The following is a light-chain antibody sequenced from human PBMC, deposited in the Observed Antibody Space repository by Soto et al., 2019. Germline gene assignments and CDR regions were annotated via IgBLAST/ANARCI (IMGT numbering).Light chain of an antibody. CDR2: GAS. J-gene: IGKJ1*01. V-gene: IGKV3-15*01. CDR3: QQYNNRPRT. CDR1: QSVSSD. Sequence: EIVMTQSPATLSVSPGERATLSCRASQSVSSDLAWYHQKPGQAPRLLIYGASTRATGIPARFSGSGSGTEFTLTINRLQSEEFAVYYCQQYNNRPRTFGQGTKVEIK.